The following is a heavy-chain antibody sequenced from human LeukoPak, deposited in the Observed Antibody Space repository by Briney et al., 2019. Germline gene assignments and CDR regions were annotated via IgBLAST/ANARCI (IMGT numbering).Heavy chain of an antibody. D-gene: IGHD2-8*01. CDR2: INSDGSVR. Sequence: GGALRLSCSASEFTINNFWMHWVRQAPGKGLEWVSRINSDGSVRTYADAVKGRFTVSRDNAKNMLYLQMSSLRGEDTAVYSCARSGVGRAFDIWGQGTLVTVSS. V-gene: IGHV3-74*01. CDR1: EFTINNFW. CDR3: ARSGVGRAFDI. J-gene: IGHJ3*02.